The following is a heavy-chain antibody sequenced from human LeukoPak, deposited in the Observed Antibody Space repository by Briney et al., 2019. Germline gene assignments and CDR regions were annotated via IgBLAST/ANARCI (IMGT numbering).Heavy chain of an antibody. CDR3: AKDEDVVVTTILFDY. D-gene: IGHD2-21*02. Sequence: PGGSLRHSCAASGFTFRNYAMSWVRQAPGKGLEWVSAISGTGGSTYYADSVKGRFTISRDNSKNTLYLQMNRLRAEDTAIYYCAKDEDVVVTTILFDYWGRGTLVTVSS. J-gene: IGHJ4*02. CDR2: ISGTGGST. CDR1: GFTFRNYA. V-gene: IGHV3-23*01.